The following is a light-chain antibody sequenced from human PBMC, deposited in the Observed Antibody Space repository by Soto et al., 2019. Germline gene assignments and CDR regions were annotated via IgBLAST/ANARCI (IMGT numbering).Light chain of an antibody. CDR2: EVT. CDR1: SSDVGGYNF. CDR3: CTYARNRLYV. J-gene: IGLJ1*01. Sequence: QSAPTQPASVSGSPGHSITISCTGTSSDVGGYNFVSWYQQKPGKAPKLLIYEVTHRTSGISDRFSGSKSGNMASLTISGLQDEDEASYYCCTYARNRLYVLGSGTKLTVL. V-gene: IGLV2-14*01.